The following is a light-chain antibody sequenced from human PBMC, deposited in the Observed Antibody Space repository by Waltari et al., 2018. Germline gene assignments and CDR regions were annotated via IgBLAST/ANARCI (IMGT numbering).Light chain of an antibody. CDR3: QQYYATPRT. V-gene: IGKV4-1*01. CDR2: WAS. J-gene: IGKJ1*01. CDR1: QTILYNAVKSNY. Sequence: DFVMTQSPDSLAVSLGGRATINCRSSQTILYNAVKSNYLAWYQHKPGQPPKLLISWASARESGVPDRFTGSGSGTDFTLTITSLQAEDVAIYYCQQYYATPRTFGQGTKVEVK.